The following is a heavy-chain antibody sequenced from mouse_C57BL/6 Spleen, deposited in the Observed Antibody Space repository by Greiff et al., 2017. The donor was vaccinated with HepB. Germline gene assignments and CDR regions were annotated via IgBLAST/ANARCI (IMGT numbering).Heavy chain of an antibody. V-gene: IGHV1-50*01. D-gene: IGHD2-5*01. CDR1: GYTFTSYW. J-gene: IGHJ2*01. CDR2: IDPSDSYT. Sequence: QVQLQQPGAELVKPGASVKLSCKASGYTFTSYWMQWVKQRPGQGLEWIGEIDPSDSYTNYNQKFKGKATLTVDTSSSTAYMQLSSLTSEDSAVYYCARSNYSNHDYWGQGTTLTVSS. CDR3: ARSNYSNHDY.